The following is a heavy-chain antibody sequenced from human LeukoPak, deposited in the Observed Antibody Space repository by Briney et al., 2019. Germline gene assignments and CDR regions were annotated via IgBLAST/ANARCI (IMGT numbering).Heavy chain of an antibody. Sequence: SETLSLTCTVSGGSISSYYWSWIRQPPGKGLEWIGYIYYSGSTNYNPSLKSRVTISVDTSKNQFSLKLSSVTAADTAVYYCARPLYSGSYEYFQHWGQGTLVTVSS. D-gene: IGHD1-26*01. CDR2: IYYSGST. CDR1: GGSISSYY. V-gene: IGHV4-59*08. CDR3: ARPLYSGSYEYFQH. J-gene: IGHJ1*01.